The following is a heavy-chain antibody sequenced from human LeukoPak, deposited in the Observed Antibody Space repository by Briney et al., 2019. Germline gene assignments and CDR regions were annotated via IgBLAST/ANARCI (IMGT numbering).Heavy chain of an antibody. J-gene: IGHJ6*02. Sequence: PGGSLRLSCAASGFTFTSYWMTWVRQAPGKGLEWVANIDQGGNEKNYVDSVKGRFTISRDNAKNSLYLQMNSLRAEDTAVYYCAGHNVVMIYYYYGMDVWGQGTTVTVSS. CDR1: GFTFTSYW. CDR3: AGHNVVMIYYYYGMDV. CDR2: IDQGGNEK. D-gene: IGHD3-22*01. V-gene: IGHV3-7*01.